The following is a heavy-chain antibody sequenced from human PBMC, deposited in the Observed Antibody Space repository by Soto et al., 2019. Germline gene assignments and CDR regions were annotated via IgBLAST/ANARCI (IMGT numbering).Heavy chain of an antibody. CDR1: GGSFTNSNYF. CDR3: ATAPRTYHTSRDYVKWFDP. CDR2: FSFGGMT. J-gene: IGHJ5*02. V-gene: IGHV4-39*01. Sequence: SETLSLTCTVSGGSFTNSNYFWGWIRQPPGKGLEWIGSFSFGGMTYYAPSLQSRVAISVDTSKSQFSLRLDSVTASDTAVYYCATAPRTYHTSRDYVKWFDPWGQGILVTVYS. D-gene: IGHD3-16*01.